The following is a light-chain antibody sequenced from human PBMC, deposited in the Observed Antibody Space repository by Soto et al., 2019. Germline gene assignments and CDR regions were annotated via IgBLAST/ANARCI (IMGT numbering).Light chain of an antibody. CDR3: QQYNKSPLT. V-gene: IGKV3-15*01. CDR1: QSVSID. J-gene: IGKJ1*01. CDR2: GAS. Sequence: EILFTQSPATLSVSPGERATLSCRASQSVSIDLAWYQQTPGQAPRILIYGASTRATGIPVRFSGRASGTEFPLTISRLQSEDFAVYYCQQYNKSPLTFGQGTKVDI.